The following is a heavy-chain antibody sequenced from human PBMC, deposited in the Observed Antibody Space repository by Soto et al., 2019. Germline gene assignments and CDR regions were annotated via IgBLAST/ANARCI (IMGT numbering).Heavy chain of an antibody. CDR1: GGSISSYF. Sequence: SSETLSLTCSVSGGSISSYFLHWIRQAPGKGLEWIGYMYFNESTNYNPSLKSRVAISLDTSKSLFSLKLNSVTAADTAMYYCARDHKEAFDIWGKGTRATVPS. J-gene: IGHJ3*02. CDR2: MYFNEST. V-gene: IGHV4-59*01. CDR3: ARDHKEAFDI.